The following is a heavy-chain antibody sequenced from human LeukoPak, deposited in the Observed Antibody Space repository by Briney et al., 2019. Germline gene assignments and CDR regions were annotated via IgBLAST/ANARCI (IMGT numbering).Heavy chain of an antibody. V-gene: IGHV3-21*01. J-gene: IGHJ4*02. D-gene: IGHD3-16*01. Sequence: GGSLRLSCAASGFTFSSYSMNWVRQAPGKGLEWVSSISSSSSYIYYADSVRGRFTISRDNAKNSLYLQMNSLRAEDTAVYYCARDRRGIWEGDYFDYWGQGTLVTVSS. CDR1: GFTFSSYS. CDR3: ARDRRGIWEGDYFDY. CDR2: ISSSSSYI.